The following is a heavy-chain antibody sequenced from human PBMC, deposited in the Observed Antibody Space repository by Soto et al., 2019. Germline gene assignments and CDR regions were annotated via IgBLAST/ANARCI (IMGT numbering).Heavy chain of an antibody. Sequence: QLQLQESGPGLVKSSETLSLTCSVSGASVSSSHYWGWIRQPPGKGLEWIGSVSYSGSPYYSPSFKSRITISGDTSNNPFSLRVRSVTATDTAVYFCARHYNTGAFFDYWGQGKLVTVSS. CDR3: ARHYNTGAFFDY. CDR2: VSYSGSP. V-gene: IGHV4-39*01. CDR1: GASVSSSHY. J-gene: IGHJ4*02. D-gene: IGHD1-20*01.